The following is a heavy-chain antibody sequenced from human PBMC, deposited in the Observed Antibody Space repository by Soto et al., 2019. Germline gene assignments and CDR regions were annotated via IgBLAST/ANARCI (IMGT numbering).Heavy chain of an antibody. CDR2: ISSSSSYI. CDR3: ARVGDIVKIPPPIRQYYYGMDV. CDR1: GFSFSDYS. V-gene: IGHV3-21*01. Sequence: GGSLRLSCAASGFSFSDYSMNWVRQAPGKGLEWVSSISSSSSYIYYADSVKGRFTISRDNAKNSLYLQMSSLRAEDTAVYYCARVGDIVKIPPPIRQYYYGMDVWGQGTTVTVSS. D-gene: IGHD2-2*02. J-gene: IGHJ6*02.